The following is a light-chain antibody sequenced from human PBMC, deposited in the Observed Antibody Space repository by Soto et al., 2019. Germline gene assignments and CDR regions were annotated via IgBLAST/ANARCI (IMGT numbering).Light chain of an antibody. CDR3: QQYESYSWT. CDR2: DAS. J-gene: IGKJ1*01. V-gene: IGKV1-5*02. CDR1: QSIKTW. Sequence: IHMTQSASALSASVGHRVTIICRASQSIKTWLAWYQRKQGRAPNLLIYDASSLQSGVPSRFSGSGYGTEFNLTISSLQPDDSATYYCQQYESYSWTFGQGTKVDIK.